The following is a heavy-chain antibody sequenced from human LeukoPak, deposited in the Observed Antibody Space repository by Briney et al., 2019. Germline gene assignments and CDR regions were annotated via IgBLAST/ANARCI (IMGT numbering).Heavy chain of an antibody. V-gene: IGHV4-39*01. CDR2: IYYTGST. J-gene: IGHJ6*03. D-gene: IGHD3-9*01. CDR3: ARLVSYDVLTENFYKYYMDV. CDR1: SGSISSNNYY. Sequence: PSETLSLTCTVSSGSISSNNYYWGWIRQPPGKGLEWIGSIYYTGSTFYNPSLKSRVTMSLDALKNQFTLKVTSVTATDTAVYYCARLVSYDVLTENFYKYYMDVWGTGTTVTVSS.